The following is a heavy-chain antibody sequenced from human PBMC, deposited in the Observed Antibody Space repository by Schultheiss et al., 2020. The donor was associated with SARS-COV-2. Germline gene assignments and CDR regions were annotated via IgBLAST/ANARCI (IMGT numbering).Heavy chain of an antibody. CDR1: GGSISSYY. D-gene: IGHD2-15*01. CDR3: ASYPYCSGGSCYGIFDY. Sequence: SETLSLTCTVSGGSISSYYWSWIRQPAGKGLEWIGRIYTSGSTNYNPSLKSRVTMSVDTSKNQFSLKLSSVTAADTAVYYCASYPYCSGGSCYGIFDYWGQGTLVTVSS. V-gene: IGHV4-4*07. CDR2: IYTSGST. J-gene: IGHJ4*02.